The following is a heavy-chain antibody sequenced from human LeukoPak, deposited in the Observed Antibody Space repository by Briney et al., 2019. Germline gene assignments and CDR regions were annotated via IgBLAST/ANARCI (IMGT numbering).Heavy chain of an antibody. CDR1: GGTFSSYA. J-gene: IGHJ4*02. CDR2: IIPIFGTA. CDR3: ARISESSGWYRGFDY. D-gene: IGHD6-19*01. V-gene: IGHV1-69*13. Sequence: GASVKVSCKASGGTFSSYAISWVRQAPGQGLEWMGGIIPIFGTANYAQKFQGRVTITADESTSTAYMELSGLRSEDTAVYYCARISESSGWYRGFDYWGQGTLVTVSS.